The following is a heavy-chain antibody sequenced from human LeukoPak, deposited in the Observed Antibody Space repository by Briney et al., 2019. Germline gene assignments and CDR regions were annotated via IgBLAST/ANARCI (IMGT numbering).Heavy chain of an antibody. D-gene: IGHD3-22*01. CDR1: GYTFTSYY. CDR2: INPSGGST. J-gene: IGHJ4*02. CDR3: ARDYDSSGYYYFDLDY. Sequence: PGASVKVSCKASGYTFTSYYMHWVRQAPGQGLEWMGIINPSGGSTSYAQKLQGRVTMTRDMSTSTVYMELSSLRSEDTAVYYCARDYDSSGYYYFDLDYWGQGTLVTVSS. V-gene: IGHV1-46*01.